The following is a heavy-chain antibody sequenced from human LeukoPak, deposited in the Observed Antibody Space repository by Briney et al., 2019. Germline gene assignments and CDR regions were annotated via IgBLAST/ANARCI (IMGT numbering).Heavy chain of an antibody. CDR2: ISGSGGST. CDR3: AKDLWQYVDTAMVIDY. V-gene: IGHV3-23*01. CDR1: GFTFSSYA. Sequence: GGSLRLSCAAFGFTFSSYAMSWVRQAPGKGLEWVSAISGSGGSTYYADSVKGRFTISRDNSKNTLYLQMNSLRAEDTAVYYCAKDLWQYVDTAMVIDYWGQGTLVTVSS. D-gene: IGHD5-18*01. J-gene: IGHJ4*02.